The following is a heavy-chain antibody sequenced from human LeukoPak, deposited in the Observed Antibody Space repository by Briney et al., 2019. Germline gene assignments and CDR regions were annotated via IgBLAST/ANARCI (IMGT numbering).Heavy chain of an antibody. CDR1: GGTFSSYA. Sequence: ASVKVSCKASGGTFSSYAISWVRQAPGQGLEWMGRIIPILGIANYAQKFQGRVTITADKSTSTAYMELSSLRSEDTAVYYCARVGDSSPGSAAFDYWGQGTLVTVSS. V-gene: IGHV1-69*04. CDR3: ARVGDSSPGSAAFDY. J-gene: IGHJ4*02. D-gene: IGHD6-13*01. CDR2: IIPILGIA.